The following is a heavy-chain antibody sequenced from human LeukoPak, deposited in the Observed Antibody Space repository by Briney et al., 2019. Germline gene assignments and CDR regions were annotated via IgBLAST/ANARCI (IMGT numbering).Heavy chain of an antibody. D-gene: IGHD6-19*01. CDR3: ARGLSNGWSSPNFEY. CDR1: GDFISTYY. V-gene: IGHV4-59*01. CDR2: IHYSGND. J-gene: IGHJ4*02. Sequence: SETLSLTCTVSGDFISTYYWSWIRQPPGKGLEWIGYIHYSGNDNYNPSLKRRVTISIDTSKSQFSLNLSSVTAADTAVYYCARGLSNGWSSPNFEYWGQGTLVTVSS.